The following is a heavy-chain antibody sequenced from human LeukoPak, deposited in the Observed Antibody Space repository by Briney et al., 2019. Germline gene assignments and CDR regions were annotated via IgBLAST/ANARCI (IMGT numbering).Heavy chain of an antibody. V-gene: IGHV3-23*01. J-gene: IGHJ4*02. Sequence: GGSLRLSCAASGFIFSNYDMNWVRQAPGMGLEWVSTISRSSGRTDYADSVKGRFTISRDNSKNTVYLQMNSLRVEDTAVYYCARWPYSSSYYFDYWGQGTLVTVSS. CDR2: ISRSSGRT. D-gene: IGHD6-6*01. CDR3: ARWPYSSSYYFDY. CDR1: GFIFSNYD.